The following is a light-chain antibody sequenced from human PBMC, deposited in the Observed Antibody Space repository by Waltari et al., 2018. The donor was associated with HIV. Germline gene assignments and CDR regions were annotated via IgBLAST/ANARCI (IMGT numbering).Light chain of an antibody. Sequence: QSALTQPASVSGSPGQSITIPCTGTSSDVGSYNLVSWYQQNPGKAPKLMIYEVSQRPSGVSNRFSGSKSGNTASLTISGLQAEDEADYYCCSYAGSSTLVFGGGTKLTVL. J-gene: IGLJ2*01. CDR2: EVS. CDR1: SSDVGSYNL. V-gene: IGLV2-23*02. CDR3: CSYAGSSTLV.